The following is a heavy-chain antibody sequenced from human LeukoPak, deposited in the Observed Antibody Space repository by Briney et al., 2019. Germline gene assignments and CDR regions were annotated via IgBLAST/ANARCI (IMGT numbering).Heavy chain of an antibody. Sequence: SETLSLTCAVSGGSISSGSYYWSWIRQPPGKGLEWIGYIYYSGSTNYNPSLKSRVTISVDTSKNQFSLKLSSVTAADTAVYYCARERGYCSSTSCYASLYGMDVWGQGTTVTVSS. J-gene: IGHJ6*02. V-gene: IGHV4-61*01. CDR2: IYYSGST. CDR1: GGSISSGSYY. CDR3: ARERGYCSSTSCYASLYGMDV. D-gene: IGHD2-2*01.